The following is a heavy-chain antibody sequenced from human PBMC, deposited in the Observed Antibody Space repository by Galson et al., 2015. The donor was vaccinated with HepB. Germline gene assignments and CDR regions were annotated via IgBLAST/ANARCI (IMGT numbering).Heavy chain of an antibody. CDR2: ISPSGGST. CDR3: ARGVLLWDGPDY. D-gene: IGHD3-10*01. Sequence: SVKVSCKASGYTFTGYYMHWVRQAPGQGLEWMGRISPSGGSTDYAQKFRGRLTMTRDTSTSTVFMELSSLRSEDTAVYHCARGVLLWDGPDYWGQGTLVTVSS. J-gene: IGHJ4*02. CDR1: GYTFTGYY. V-gene: IGHV1-46*01.